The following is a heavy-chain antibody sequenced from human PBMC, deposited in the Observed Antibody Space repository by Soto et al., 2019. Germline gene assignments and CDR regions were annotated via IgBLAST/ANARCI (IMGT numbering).Heavy chain of an antibody. V-gene: IGHV5-51*01. CDR2: IYPGDSDT. Sequence: ESLTISCKGSGYSFTSYWIGWVRQMPGKGLEWMGIIYPGDSDTRYSPSFQGQVTISADKSISTAYLQWSSLKASDTAMYYCARHPVEIAMVTLDYYAMDVWGQGTTVTVYS. J-gene: IGHJ6*02. D-gene: IGHD5-18*01. CDR1: GYSFTSYW. CDR3: ARHPVEIAMVTLDYYAMDV.